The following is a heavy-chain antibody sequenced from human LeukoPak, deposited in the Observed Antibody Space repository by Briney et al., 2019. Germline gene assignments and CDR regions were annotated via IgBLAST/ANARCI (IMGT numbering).Heavy chain of an antibody. Sequence: PSETLSRTGTVSGGSISSYYWSWIRPPAGKGLEWIGRIYTSGSTNYNPSLKSRVTMSVDTSKNQFSLELSSVTAADTAVYYCARAPYESRRWLWYFDLWGRGTLVTVSS. CDR1: GGSISSYY. V-gene: IGHV4-4*07. CDR3: ARAPYESRRWLWYFDL. CDR2: IYTSGST. J-gene: IGHJ2*01. D-gene: IGHD3-22*01.